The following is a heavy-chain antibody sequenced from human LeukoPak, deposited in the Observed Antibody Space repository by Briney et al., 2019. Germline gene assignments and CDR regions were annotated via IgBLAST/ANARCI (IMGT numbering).Heavy chain of an antibody. CDR1: GGSIRSYY. CDR3: ARGMTTVTHYYYGMDV. J-gene: IGHJ6*02. V-gene: IGHV4-59*01. CDR2: IYYSGST. Sequence: SETLSLTCTVSGGSIRSYYWSWIRQPPGKGLEWIGYIYYSGSTNYNPSLKSRVTISVDTSKNQFSLKLSSVTAADTAVYYCARGMTTVTHYYYGMDVWGQGTTVTVSS. D-gene: IGHD4-17*01.